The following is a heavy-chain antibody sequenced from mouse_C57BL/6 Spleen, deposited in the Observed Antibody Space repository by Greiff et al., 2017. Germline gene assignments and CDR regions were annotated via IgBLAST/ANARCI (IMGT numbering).Heavy chain of an antibody. CDR3: ASHYYGSGYFDV. CDR2: IYPGSGNT. J-gene: IGHJ1*03. Sequence: QVHVKQSGAELVRPGASVKLSCKASGYTFTDYYINWVKQRPGQGLEWIARIYPGSGNTYYNEKFKGKATLTAEKSSSTAYMQLSSLTSEDSAVYFCASHYYGSGYFDVWGTGTTVTVSS. D-gene: IGHD1-1*01. CDR1: GYTFTDYY. V-gene: IGHV1-76*01.